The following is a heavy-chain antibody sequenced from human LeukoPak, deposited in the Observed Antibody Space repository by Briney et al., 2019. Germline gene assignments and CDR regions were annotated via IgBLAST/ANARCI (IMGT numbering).Heavy chain of an antibody. CDR2: IIPIFGTA. V-gene: IGHV1-69*13. CDR3: ARALRGYSYYYGMDV. J-gene: IGHJ6*02. Sequence: ASVKVSCTASGGTFSNYAISWVRQAPGQGLEWMGGIIPIFGTANYAQKFQGRVTITADESTSTAYMELSSLRSEDTAVYYCARALRGYSYYYGMDVWGQGTTVTVSS. CDR1: GGTFSNYA. D-gene: IGHD5-12*01.